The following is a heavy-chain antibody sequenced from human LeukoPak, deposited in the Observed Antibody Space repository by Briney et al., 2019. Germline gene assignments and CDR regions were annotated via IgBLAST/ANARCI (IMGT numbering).Heavy chain of an antibody. J-gene: IGHJ6*03. D-gene: IGHD3-16*01. CDR3: ARDAYYYGDVEFSYYTYYMDV. CDR2: ISCYNGNT. Sequence: ASVKVSCKTSGYTFTTYGISWVRQAPGQGLEWMGWISCYNGNTNYAQKFQGRVTLTTDTSTSTAYMEVTSLRSDDTAVYYCARDAYYYGDVEFSYYTYYMDVWGKGTPVTVSS. CDR1: GYTFTTYG. V-gene: IGHV1-18*01.